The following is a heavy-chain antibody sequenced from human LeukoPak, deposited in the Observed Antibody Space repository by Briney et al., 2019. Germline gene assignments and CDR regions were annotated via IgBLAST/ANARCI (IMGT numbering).Heavy chain of an antibody. Sequence: SETLSLTCAVYGGSFSGYYWSWIRQPPGKGLEWIGEINHSGSTNYNPSLKSRVTISVDTSKNQFSLKLSSVTAADTAVYYCGRHSSLGSGYYYWGQGTLVTVSS. CDR3: GRHSSLGSGYYY. CDR2: INHSGST. V-gene: IGHV4-34*01. D-gene: IGHD3-3*01. CDR1: GGSFSGYY. J-gene: IGHJ4*02.